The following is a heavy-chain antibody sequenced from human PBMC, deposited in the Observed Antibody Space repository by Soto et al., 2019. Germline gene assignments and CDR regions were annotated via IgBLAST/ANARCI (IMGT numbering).Heavy chain of an antibody. CDR3: ARPQGLYYDSSGYSPYYFDY. V-gene: IGHV5-51*01. Sequence: HGESLKISCKGSGYSFTSYWIGWVRQMPGKGLEWMGIIYPGDSDTRYSPSFQGQVTISADKSISTAYLQWSSLKASDTAMYYCARPQGLYYDSSGYSPYYFDYWRQGTLVTVSS. D-gene: IGHD3-22*01. CDR1: GYSFTSYW. J-gene: IGHJ4*02. CDR2: IYPGDSDT.